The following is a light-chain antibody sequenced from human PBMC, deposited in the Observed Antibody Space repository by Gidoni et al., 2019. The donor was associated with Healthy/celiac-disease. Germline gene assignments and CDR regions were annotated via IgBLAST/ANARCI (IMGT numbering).Light chain of an antibody. CDR2: DDS. V-gene: IGLV3-21*02. J-gene: IGLJ2*01. CDR1: NIGSKS. CDR3: QVWDSSSDVV. Sequence: SYVLPQPPSVSVAPGQTARITCGGKNIGSKSVHWYQQKPGQAPVLVVYDDSGRPSGIPERFSGSNSGNTATLTISRVEAGDEADYYCQVWDSSSDVVFGEGTKLTVL.